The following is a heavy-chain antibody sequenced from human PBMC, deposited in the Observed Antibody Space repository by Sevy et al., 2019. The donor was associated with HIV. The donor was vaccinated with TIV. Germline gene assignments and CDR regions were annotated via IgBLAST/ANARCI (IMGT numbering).Heavy chain of an antibody. CDR2: ISYDGSNK. J-gene: IGHJ4*01. Sequence: GGSLRLSCAASGFTFSSYAMHWIRQAPGKGLEWVAVISYDGSNKYYADSVKGRFTISRDNSKNTLYLQMNSLRAEDTAVYYCARDPIAAAAPRFDYWGHGTLVTVSS. CDR1: GFTFSSYA. D-gene: IGHD6-13*01. V-gene: IGHV3-30-3*01. CDR3: ARDPIAAAAPRFDY.